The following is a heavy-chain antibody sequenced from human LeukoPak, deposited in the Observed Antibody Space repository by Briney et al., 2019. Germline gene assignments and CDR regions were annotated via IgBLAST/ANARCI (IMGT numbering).Heavy chain of an antibody. CDR1: GGSINSYY. CDR2: IYYSGST. J-gene: IGHJ4*02. D-gene: IGHD6-13*01. V-gene: IGHV4-59*08. Sequence: SETLSLTCTVSGGSINSYYWSWIRQPPGKGLEWIGYIYYSGSTNYNPSLKSRVTISADTSKNQFSLKLSSVTAADTAVYYCARGVYIAAAQYAYWGQGTLVTVSS. CDR3: ARGVYIAAAQYAY.